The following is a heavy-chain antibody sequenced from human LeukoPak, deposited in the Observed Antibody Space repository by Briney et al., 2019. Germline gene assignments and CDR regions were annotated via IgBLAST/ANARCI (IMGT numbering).Heavy chain of an antibody. Sequence: GASVKVSCKASGYNFISYYMHWVRQAPGQGLEWMGIINPSGGSTSYAQKFQDRVTMTRDTSTSTVCMELSSLKSEDTAVYYCAREDVVLVDAVRYYYYGMDVWGQGTTVTVSS. CDR2: INPSGGST. CDR3: AREDVVLVDAVRYYYYGMDV. V-gene: IGHV1-46*01. D-gene: IGHD2-8*01. J-gene: IGHJ6*02. CDR1: GYNFISYY.